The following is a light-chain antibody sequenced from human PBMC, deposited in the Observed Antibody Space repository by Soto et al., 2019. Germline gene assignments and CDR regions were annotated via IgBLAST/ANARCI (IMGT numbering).Light chain of an antibody. CDR3: ISYTSSSPYV. V-gene: IGLV2-14*03. CDR1: SSDVGGYNY. J-gene: IGLJ1*01. CDR2: DVS. Sequence: QSVLTQPASVSGSPGQSITISCTGTSSDVGGYNYVSWYQHHPGKAPKLIIFDVSNRPSGISNRFSGSKSGNTASLTISGLQAEDEADYYCISYTSSSPYVFGTGTKATV.